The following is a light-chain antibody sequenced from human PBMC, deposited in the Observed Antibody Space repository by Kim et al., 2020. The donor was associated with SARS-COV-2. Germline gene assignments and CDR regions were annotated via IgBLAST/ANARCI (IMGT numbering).Light chain of an antibody. Sequence: QSALTQPASVSGSPGQSITISCTGTSSDVGGYNYVSWYQQHPGKAPKLMIYDVNKRPSGISNRFSGSKSGNTASLTISGLQAEDEADYYCSSYTSSITWVFGGGTQLTVL. V-gene: IGLV2-14*03. J-gene: IGLJ3*02. CDR2: DVN. CDR1: SSDVGGYNY. CDR3: SSYTSSITWV.